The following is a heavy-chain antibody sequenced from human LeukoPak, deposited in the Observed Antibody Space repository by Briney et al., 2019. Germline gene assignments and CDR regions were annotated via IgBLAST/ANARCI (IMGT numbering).Heavy chain of an antibody. D-gene: IGHD3-22*01. Sequence: GGSLRLSCAASGFTVSSNYMSWVRQAPGKGLEWVSVIYSGGSTYYADSVKGRFSISRDNSKNTVYLQMNSLRAEDTAVYYCARDLNYDSAYWGQGTLVTVSS. J-gene: IGHJ4*02. V-gene: IGHV3-53*01. CDR1: GFTVSSNY. CDR2: IYSGGST. CDR3: ARDLNYDSAY.